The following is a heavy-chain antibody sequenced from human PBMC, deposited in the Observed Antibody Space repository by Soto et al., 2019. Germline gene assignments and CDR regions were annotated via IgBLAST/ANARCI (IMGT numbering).Heavy chain of an antibody. Sequence: GGSLRLSCAASGFTFSGYSVNWVRQAPGKGLEWVSYISSGSKTIYYADSVKGRFIVSRDNAKNSQYLQMNSLRDEDTAVYYCVREDILGVRSFDYWGQGTLLTVSS. J-gene: IGHJ4*02. CDR3: VREDILGVRSFDY. V-gene: IGHV3-48*02. CDR2: ISSGSKTI. CDR1: GFTFSGYS. D-gene: IGHD3-9*01.